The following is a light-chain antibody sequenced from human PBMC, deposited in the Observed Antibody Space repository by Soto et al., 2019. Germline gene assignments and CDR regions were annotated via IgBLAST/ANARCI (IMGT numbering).Light chain of an antibody. V-gene: IGLV2-8*01. J-gene: IGLJ2*01. Sequence: QSALTQPPSASGSPGQSVTIPCTGTSSDVGGYNSVSWYQQHPGKVPKLMIYEVSKRPSGVPDRFSGSKSGNTVSLTVSGLQAEDEADYYCSSYAGSNNLVFGGGTKLTVL. CDR1: SSDVGGYNS. CDR2: EVS. CDR3: SSYAGSNNLV.